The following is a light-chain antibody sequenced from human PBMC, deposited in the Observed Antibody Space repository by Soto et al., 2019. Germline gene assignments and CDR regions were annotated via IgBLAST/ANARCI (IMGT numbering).Light chain of an antibody. J-gene: IGLJ3*02. CDR3: GAWDDSLSGWV. CDR2: EGS. Sequence: QSVLTQPASVSGSPGQSITISCTGTNSDVGNYNLVSWYQQHPGKAPKLIIYEGSKRPSGVSDRFSGSKSGDTASLTISGLQAEDEAGYYCGAWDDSLSGWVFGGGTKVTVL. V-gene: IGLV2-23*01. CDR1: NSDVGNYNL.